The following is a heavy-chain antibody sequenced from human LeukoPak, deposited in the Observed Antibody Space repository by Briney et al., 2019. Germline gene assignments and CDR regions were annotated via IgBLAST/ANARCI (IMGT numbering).Heavy chain of an antibody. V-gene: IGHV1-2*02. CDR2: INPKRGVT. D-gene: IGHD4-11*01. CDR3: ARERNYSDYGSAFDV. Sequence: ATVKVSCKASGYIFTDYYIHWMRHAPGQGLEWMGWINPKRGVTNYAQKFQGRVTMTRDTSITTAYMELTRLRSDDTTIYYCARERNYSDYGSAFDVWGQGTKVTVSS. CDR1: GYIFTDYY. J-gene: IGHJ3*01.